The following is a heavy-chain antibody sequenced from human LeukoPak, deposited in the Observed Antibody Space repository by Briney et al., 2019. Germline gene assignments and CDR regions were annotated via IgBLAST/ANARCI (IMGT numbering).Heavy chain of an antibody. D-gene: IGHD3-22*01. V-gene: IGHV3-21*01. CDR3: ARDKYYYDSSGYYRGHDY. J-gene: IGHJ4*02. CDR2: IRSSSSYI. Sequence: PGGSLRLSCAASGFTFSSYSMNWGRQAPGKGLEWVSSIRSSSSYIYYADSVKGRFTISRDNAKNSLYLQMNSLRAEDTAVYYCARDKYYYDSSGYYRGHDYWGQGTLVTVSS. CDR1: GFTFSSYS.